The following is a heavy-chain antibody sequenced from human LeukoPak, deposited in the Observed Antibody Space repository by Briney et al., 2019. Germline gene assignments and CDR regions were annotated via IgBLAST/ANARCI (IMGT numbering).Heavy chain of an antibody. CDR1: GGSISSSNW. D-gene: IGHD3-10*01. CDR2: IYHSGST. V-gene: IGHV4-4*02. CDR3: ARDYGAVWFGSYFDY. Sequence: PSGTLSLTCAVSGGSISSSNWWSRVRPPPGKGLEWIGEIYHSGSTNYNPSLKSRVTISVDKSKNQFSLKLSSVTAADTAVYYCARDYGAVWFGSYFDYWGQGTLVTVSS. J-gene: IGHJ4*02.